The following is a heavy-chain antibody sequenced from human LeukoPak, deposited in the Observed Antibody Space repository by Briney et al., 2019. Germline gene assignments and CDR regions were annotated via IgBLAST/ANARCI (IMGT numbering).Heavy chain of an antibody. J-gene: IGHJ5*02. CDR3: ARHDYSNFVGWFDP. CDR1: GFTFNNYG. V-gene: IGHV3-30*02. D-gene: IGHD4-11*01. Sequence: GGSLRLSCVASGFTFNNYGMHWVRQAPGKGLEWAAFIQYDVSNKYYADSVKGRFTISRDNSKNTLYLQMNSLRVEDTAVYYCARHDYSNFVGWFDPWGQGTLVSVSS. CDR2: IQYDVSNK.